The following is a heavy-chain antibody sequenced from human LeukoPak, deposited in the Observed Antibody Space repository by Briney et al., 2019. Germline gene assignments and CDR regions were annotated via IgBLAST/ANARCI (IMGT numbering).Heavy chain of an antibody. CDR2: IYPDDSRT. V-gene: IGHV5-51*01. J-gene: IGHJ4*02. Sequence: GESLKISCKGSGYRFTKSWIGWVRQLPGKGLEWLGIIYPDDSRTRYSPSFQGQVTMSVDKSISTAYLQWSSLKASDTAMYYCARPSYGASDYWGQGTLVTVSS. CDR1: GYRFTKSW. D-gene: IGHD4-17*01. CDR3: ARPSYGASDY.